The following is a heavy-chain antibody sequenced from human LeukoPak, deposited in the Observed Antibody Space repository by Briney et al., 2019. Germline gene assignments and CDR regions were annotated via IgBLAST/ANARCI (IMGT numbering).Heavy chain of an antibody. CDR1: GGSISNYY. J-gene: IGHJ4*02. CDR3: ERGGFVVPAAFVY. Sequence: KPSETLSLTCTVSGGSISNYYRSWIRQPPGKGLEWIGYIYYSGSTNYNPSLKRRVPISIEPPSNQFSQKLNSVPAADTTVYYYERGGFVVPAAFVYWGQGTLVTVSS. D-gene: IGHD2-2*01. CDR2: IYYSGST. V-gene: IGHV4-59*01.